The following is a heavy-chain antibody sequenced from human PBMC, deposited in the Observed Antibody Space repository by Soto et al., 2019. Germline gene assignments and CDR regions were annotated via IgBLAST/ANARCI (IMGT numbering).Heavy chain of an antibody. CDR2: ISGSGGST. Sequence: PGGSLRLSCAASGFTFSSYAMSWVRQAPGKGLEWVSAISGSGGSTYYADSVKGRFTISRDNSKNTLYLQMNSLRAEDTAVYYCAKSLPLYCGRDCYSFDYWGQGTLVTVSS. D-gene: IGHD2-21*02. CDR1: GFTFSSYA. V-gene: IGHV3-23*01. CDR3: AKSLPLYCGRDCYSFDY. J-gene: IGHJ4*02.